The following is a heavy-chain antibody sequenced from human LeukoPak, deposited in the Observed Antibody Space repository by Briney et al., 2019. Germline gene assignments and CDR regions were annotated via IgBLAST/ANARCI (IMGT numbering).Heavy chain of an antibody. CDR2: IYYSGST. CDR3: ARVDGAYSIDY. D-gene: IGHD5-12*01. J-gene: IGHJ4*02. Sequence: SETLSLTCTVSGGSISPFYWSWIRQHPGKGLEWIGYIYYSGSTYYNPSLKSRVTISVDTSKNQFSLKLSSVTAADTAVYYCARVDGAYSIDYWGQGTLVTVSS. V-gene: IGHV4-31*03. CDR1: GGSISPFY.